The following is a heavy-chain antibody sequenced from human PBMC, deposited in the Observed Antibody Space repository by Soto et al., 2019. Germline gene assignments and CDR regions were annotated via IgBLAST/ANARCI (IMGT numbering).Heavy chain of an antibody. V-gene: IGHV1-8*01. Sequence: SVKVSCKASGYTFTSYDINWVRQATGQGLEWMGWMNPNSGNTGYAQKFQGRVTMTRNTSISTAYMELSSLRSEDTAVYYCARGYAAHYYYGMDVWGQGTTVTVSS. D-gene: IGHD6-25*01. CDR2: MNPNSGNT. J-gene: IGHJ6*02. CDR1: GYTFTSYD. CDR3: ARGYAAHYYYGMDV.